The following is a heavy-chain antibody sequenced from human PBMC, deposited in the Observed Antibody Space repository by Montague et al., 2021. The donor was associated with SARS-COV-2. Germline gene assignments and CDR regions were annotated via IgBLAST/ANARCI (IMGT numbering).Heavy chain of an antibody. CDR2: IRTTRHT. J-gene: IGHJ4*02. D-gene: IGHD3-10*01. CDR1: GASISTGIYY. V-gene: IGHV4-61*02. CDR3: ARFGGGALEFDL. Sequence: TLSLTCTVSGASISTGIYYWSWIRQPAGKGLEWIGRIRTTRHTVYXSSLESRVFMSVDTSTNQFSLSLTSVTAADTAEYFCARFGGGALEFDLWGQGTLVTVSS.